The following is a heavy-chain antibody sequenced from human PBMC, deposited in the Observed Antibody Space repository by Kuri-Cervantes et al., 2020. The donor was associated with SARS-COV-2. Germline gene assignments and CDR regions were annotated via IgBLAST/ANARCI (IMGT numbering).Heavy chain of an antibody. CDR2: ISYGGRT. Sequence: GSLRLSCAVYGESFRDYYWTWIRQPPGKGLEWIGYISYGGRTSYNPSLKSRVTISVDTSKNQFSLKLSSVTAADTAVYYCARDLHCSRTSCTDYRYRRFYYYYMDVWGKGTTVTVSS. J-gene: IGHJ6*03. CDR3: ARDLHCSRTSCTDYRYRRFYYYYMDV. CDR1: GESFRDYY. V-gene: IGHV4-59*01. D-gene: IGHD2-2*01.